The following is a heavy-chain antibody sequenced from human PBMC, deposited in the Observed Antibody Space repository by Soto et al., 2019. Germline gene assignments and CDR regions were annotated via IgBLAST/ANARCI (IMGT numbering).Heavy chain of an antibody. Sequence: QVQLVQSGAEVREPGASVKVSCKASGYSFTSLDINWVRQTTGQGLEWMGWMQPSSGRTGYAQKFQGRVTMTRDTSINTAYMELSSLTSVDTAFYYCARGVTAGVDYWGQGNLVTVSS. D-gene: IGHD1-26*01. CDR1: GYSFTSLD. J-gene: IGHJ4*02. CDR2: MQPSSGRT. V-gene: IGHV1-8*01. CDR3: ARGVTAGVDY.